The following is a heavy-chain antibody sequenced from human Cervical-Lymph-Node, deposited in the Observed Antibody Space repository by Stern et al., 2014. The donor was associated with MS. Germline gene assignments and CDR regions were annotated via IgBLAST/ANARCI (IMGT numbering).Heavy chain of an antibody. J-gene: IGHJ4*02. CDR2: ISYDGSNK. CDR1: GFTFSRNG. CDR3: AKVPPPTRGQDAYFDY. V-gene: IGHV3-30*18. Sequence: QMQLVQSGGGVVQPGRSLRLSCAASGFTFSRNGMHWVRQAPGKGLEWVAVISYDGSNKYYADSVKGRFTISRDNSKNTLYLQMNSLRAEDTAVYYCAKVPPPTRGQDAYFDYWGQGTLVTVSS.